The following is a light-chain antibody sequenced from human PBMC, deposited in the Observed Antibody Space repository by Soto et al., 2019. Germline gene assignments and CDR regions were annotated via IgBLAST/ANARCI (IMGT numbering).Light chain of an antibody. CDR2: KAS. CDR3: QHYNSYSEA. CDR1: QTISSW. Sequence: DMQMTQSPSTLSGSVGDSVTSXXRAGQTISSWLAWYQQKPGKAPKLXIYKASNLKSGVPSRFSGSGAGTEFTLTISSLQPDDFATYYCQHYNSYSEAFGQGTKVDI. V-gene: IGKV1-5*03. J-gene: IGKJ1*01.